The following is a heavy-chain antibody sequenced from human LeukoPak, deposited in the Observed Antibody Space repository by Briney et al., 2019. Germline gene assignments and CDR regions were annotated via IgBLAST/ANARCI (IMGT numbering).Heavy chain of an antibody. CDR1: GGSFSGYY. V-gene: IGHV4-34*01. D-gene: IGHD3-9*01. J-gene: IGHJ5*02. CDR2: INHGGST. CDR3: ARGRVLRYFNP. Sequence: PSETLSLTCAVYGGSFSGYYWSWIRQPPGKGLEWIGEINHGGSTNYNPSLKSRVTISVDTSKNQFSLKLSSVTAADTAVYYCARGRVLRYFNPWGQGTLVTVSS.